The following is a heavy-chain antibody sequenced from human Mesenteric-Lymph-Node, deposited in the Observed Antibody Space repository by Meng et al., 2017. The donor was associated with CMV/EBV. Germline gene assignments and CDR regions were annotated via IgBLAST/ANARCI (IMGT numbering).Heavy chain of an antibody. Sequence: GGSLRLSCAASGFAWSRSWMSWVRQAPGKGLEWVSVISGSGKNINYAASVKGRFSISRDNSKNTLYLQMNSLRAEDTAIYYCAKDRRAESDYAHFDFWGQGTLVTVSS. CDR1: GFAWSRSW. CDR3: AKDRRAESDYAHFDF. J-gene: IGHJ4*02. CDR2: ISGSGKNI. D-gene: IGHD1-26*01. V-gene: IGHV3-23*01.